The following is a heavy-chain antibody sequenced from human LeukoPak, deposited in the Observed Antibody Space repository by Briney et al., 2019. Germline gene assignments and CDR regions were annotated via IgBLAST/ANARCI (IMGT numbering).Heavy chain of an antibody. CDR3: ARGGSLYGDYEIDY. CDR1: GGSVSSGSHY. V-gene: IGHV4-61*01. D-gene: IGHD4-17*01. J-gene: IGHJ4*02. CDR2: IYSSGST. Sequence: SETLSLTCTVSGGSVSSGSHYWSWIRQPPGKGLEWIGYIYSSGSTNYNPSLKSRVTISGDTSKNQFSLKLSSVTAADTAVYYRARGGSLYGDYEIDYWGQGTLVTVSS.